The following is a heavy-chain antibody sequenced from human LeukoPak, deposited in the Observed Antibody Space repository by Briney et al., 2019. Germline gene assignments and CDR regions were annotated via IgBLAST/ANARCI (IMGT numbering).Heavy chain of an antibody. V-gene: IGHV7-4-1*01. CDR3: ARSTYYDFRSGYYGYYYYYGMDV. CDR1: GYTFTSYA. CDR2: INTNTGNP. D-gene: IGHD3-3*01. J-gene: IGHJ6*02. Sequence: GASVKVSCKASGYTFTSYAMNWVRQAPGQGLEWMGWINTNTGNPTYAQGFTGRFVFSLDTSVSTAYLQICSLKAEDTAVYYCARSTYYDFRSGYYGYYYYYGMDVWGQGTTVTVSS.